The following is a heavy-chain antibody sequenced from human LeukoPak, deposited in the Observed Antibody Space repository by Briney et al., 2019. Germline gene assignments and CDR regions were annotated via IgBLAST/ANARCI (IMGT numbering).Heavy chain of an antibody. CDR3: ARDLGLSAVAGYWYFDL. CDR1: GGTFSSYA. D-gene: IGHD6-19*01. J-gene: IGHJ2*01. Sequence: SVKVSCKASGGTFSSYAISWVRQAPGQGLEWMGGIIPIFGTANYAQKFQGRVTITADESTSTAYMELSSLRSEGTAVYYCARDLGLSAVAGYWYFDLWGRGTLVTVSS. CDR2: IIPIFGTA. V-gene: IGHV1-69*13.